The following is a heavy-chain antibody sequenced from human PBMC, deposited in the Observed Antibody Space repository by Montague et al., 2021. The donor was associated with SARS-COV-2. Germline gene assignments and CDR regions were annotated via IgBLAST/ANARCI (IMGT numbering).Heavy chain of an antibody. CDR1: GGSFSGYY. D-gene: IGHD6-19*01. CDR2: NNYSGST. CDR3: ARGRGLAVLFDFYYYGMDV. J-gene: IGHJ6*02. V-gene: IGHV4-34*01. Sequence: SETLSLTCAVYGGSFSGYYWTWIRQPPGKGLEWIGENNYSGSTNYNPSLKSRVTMSVDMSKNQFSLKLRSVTAADTAVYYCARGRGLAVLFDFYYYGMDVWGQGTTVIVSS.